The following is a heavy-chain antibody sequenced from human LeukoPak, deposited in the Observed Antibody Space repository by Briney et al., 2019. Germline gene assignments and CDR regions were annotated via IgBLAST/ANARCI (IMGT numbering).Heavy chain of an antibody. CDR2: ISSGGDTT. CDR1: GFTFSDYY. V-gene: IGHV3-11*01. J-gene: IGHJ4*02. CDR3: ATYDYGADYFDY. D-gene: IGHD4/OR15-4a*01. Sequence: GGSLRLSCAASGFTFSDYYMSWIRQAPGKGLEWVSYISSGGDTTYYADSVTGRFTFSRDNAKNSLYLQMNSLRAEDTAIYYCATYDYGADYFDYWGQGTLVTVST.